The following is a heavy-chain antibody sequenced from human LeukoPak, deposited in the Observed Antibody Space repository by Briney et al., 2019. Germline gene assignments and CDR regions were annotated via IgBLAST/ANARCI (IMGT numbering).Heavy chain of an antibody. V-gene: IGHV4-4*07. Sequence: PSETLSLTCNVSGGSISSYYWTWIRQPAGKGLEWIGRIYTSVYTSGSTNYNPSLKSRVTMSVDTSKNQFSLKLTSVTAADTAVYYCARVHTLSGAFDIRGQGTMVTVSS. CDR3: ARVHTLSGAFDI. D-gene: IGHD3-10*01. CDR1: GGSISSYY. CDR2: IYTSVYTSGST. J-gene: IGHJ3*02.